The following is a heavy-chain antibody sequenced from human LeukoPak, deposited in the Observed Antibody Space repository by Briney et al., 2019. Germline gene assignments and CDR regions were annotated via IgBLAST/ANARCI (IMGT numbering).Heavy chain of an antibody. V-gene: IGHV1-69*13. CDR3: ARGITILGVAHQDRSEA. CDR2: IIPIFGTA. CDR1: GGTFSSYA. J-gene: IGHJ5*02. D-gene: IGHD3-3*01. Sequence: GASVKVSCKASGGTFSSYAISWVRQAPGQGLEWMGGIIPIFGTANYAQKFQGRVTITADESTSTAYMELSSLRSEDTAVYYCARGITILGVAHQDRSEAWGQGTLVTVSS.